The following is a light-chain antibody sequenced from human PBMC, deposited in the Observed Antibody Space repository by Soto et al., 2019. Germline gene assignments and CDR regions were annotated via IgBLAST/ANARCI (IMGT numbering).Light chain of an antibody. Sequence: IVLTQSAATLSLSPGERATLSCRASQSVSSYLAWYQQKPGQAPRLLIYGASSRATGIPDRFSGSGSGTDFTLPISRLEPEDFAVYYCQQYGSSPITFGQGTRLEIK. J-gene: IGKJ5*01. V-gene: IGKV3-20*01. CDR3: QQYGSSPIT. CDR1: QSVSSY. CDR2: GAS.